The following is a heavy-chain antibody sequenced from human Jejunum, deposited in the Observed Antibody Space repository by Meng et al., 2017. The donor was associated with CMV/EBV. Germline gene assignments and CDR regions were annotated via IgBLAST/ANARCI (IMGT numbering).Heavy chain of an antibody. D-gene: IGHD1-26*01. J-gene: IGHJ5*02. CDR1: SYE. Sequence: SYEFNWVRQAPGKGLEWVSHIATSDRFGRRTTKYADSVKGRFTISRDNSKSTLYLQMNSLRVDDTAVYHCAKDVRLGGNYGWFDPWGQGTLVTVSS. CDR2: TSDRFGRRTT. V-gene: IGHV3-48*03. CDR3: AKDVRLGGNYGWFDP.